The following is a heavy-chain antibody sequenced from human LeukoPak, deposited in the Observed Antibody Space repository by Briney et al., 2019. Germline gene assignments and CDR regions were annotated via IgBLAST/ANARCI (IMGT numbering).Heavy chain of an antibody. CDR1: GFTFSSYG. V-gene: IGHV3-30*18. Sequence: PGRSLRLSCAASGFTFSSYGMHWVRQAPGKGLEWVAVISYDGSNKYYADSVKGRFTISRDNSKNTLYLQTNGLRAEDTAVYYCAKDLGYGDYVGYFDLWGRGTLVTVSS. CDR3: AKDLGYGDYVGYFDL. J-gene: IGHJ2*01. CDR2: ISYDGSNK. D-gene: IGHD4-17*01.